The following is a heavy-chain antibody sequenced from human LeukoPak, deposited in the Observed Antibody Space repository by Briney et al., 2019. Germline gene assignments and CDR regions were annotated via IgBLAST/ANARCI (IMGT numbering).Heavy chain of an antibody. V-gene: IGHV3-23*01. Sequence: GRSLRLSCAALGFTFSSFAIRWFRQAPGKGLEWVSGISDSGGNTYCADSVKGRFTISRDNSKNTLSLQMNSLRAEDTAVYYCAKEMAGIYYLSDYWGQGTLVTVSS. CDR3: AKEMAGIYYLSDY. CDR2: ISDSGGNT. D-gene: IGHD5-24*01. J-gene: IGHJ4*02. CDR1: GFTFSSFA.